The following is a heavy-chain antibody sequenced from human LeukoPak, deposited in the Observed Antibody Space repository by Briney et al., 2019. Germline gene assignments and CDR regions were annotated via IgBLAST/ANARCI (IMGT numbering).Heavy chain of an antibody. V-gene: IGHV3-7*01. J-gene: IGHJ6*03. CDR1: GFTFSSYW. CDR2: IKQDGSEK. Sequence: GGSLRLSCAASGFTFSSYWMSWVRQAPGKGLEWVANIKQDGSEKYYVDSVKGRFTISRDNAKNSLYLQMNSLRAKDTAVYYCARQGISTYYYGSGFPSPYYYYYMDVWGKGTTVTVSS. CDR3: ARQGISTYYYGSGFPSPYYYYYMDV. D-gene: IGHD3-10*01.